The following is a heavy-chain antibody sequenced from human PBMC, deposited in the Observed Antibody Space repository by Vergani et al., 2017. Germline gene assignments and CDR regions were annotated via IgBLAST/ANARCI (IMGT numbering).Heavy chain of an antibody. J-gene: IGHJ4*02. V-gene: IGHV3-21*01. CDR3: ARDPFGGSSPGADY. D-gene: IGHD3-16*01. CDR2: ISSSSSYI. CDR1: GFTFSSYS. Sequence: EVQLVESGGGLVKPGGSLRLSCAASGFTFSSYSMNWVRQAPGKGLEWVSFISSSSSYIYYADSVKGRFTISRDNAKNTLYVQMNSLRAEDTAVYYCARDPFGGSSPGADYWGQGTLVTVSS.